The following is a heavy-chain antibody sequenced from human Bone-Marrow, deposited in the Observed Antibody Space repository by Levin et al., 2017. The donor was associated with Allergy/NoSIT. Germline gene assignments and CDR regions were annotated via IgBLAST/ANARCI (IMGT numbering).Heavy chain of an antibody. CDR3: ARSGIAGGFDY. J-gene: IGHJ4*02. D-gene: IGHD6-13*01. Sequence: SQTLSLTCTVSGGSISSSSYYWGWIRQPPGKGLEWIGSIYYSGSTYYNPSLKSRVTISVDTSKNQFSLKLSSVTAADTAVYYCARSGIAGGFDYWGQGTLVTVSS. CDR2: IYYSGST. CDR1: GGSISSSSYY. V-gene: IGHV4-39*07.